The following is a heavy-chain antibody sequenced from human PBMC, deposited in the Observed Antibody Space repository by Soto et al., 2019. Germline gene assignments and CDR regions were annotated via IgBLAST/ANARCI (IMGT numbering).Heavy chain of an antibody. J-gene: IGHJ4*02. V-gene: IGHV4-4*02. Sequence: QVQLQESGPGLVKPSGTLSLTCAVSGGSMRSNNRWSWVRQPPGKGLEWIGEIFHSGSTNYNPSLKTRVTISVDKSKNQFSLQLSSVTAADTAVYYCARVYSGSYSDSWGQGTLVTVSS. D-gene: IGHD1-26*01. CDR1: GGSMRSNNR. CDR2: IFHSGST. CDR3: ARVYSGSYSDS.